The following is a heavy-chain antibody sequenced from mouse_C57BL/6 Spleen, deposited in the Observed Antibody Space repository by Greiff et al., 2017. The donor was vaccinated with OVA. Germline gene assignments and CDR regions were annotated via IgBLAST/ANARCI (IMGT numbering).Heavy chain of an antibody. Sequence: EVQLQESGPGLVKPSQSLSLTCSVTGYSITSGYYWNWIRQFPGNKLEWMGYISYDGSNNYNPSLKNRISITRDTSKNQFFLKLNSVTTEDTATYYCARAPIYDGYWFAYWGQGTLVTVSA. CDR2: ISYDGSN. CDR1: GYSITSGYY. CDR3: ARAPIYDGYWFAY. D-gene: IGHD2-3*01. V-gene: IGHV3-6*01. J-gene: IGHJ3*01.